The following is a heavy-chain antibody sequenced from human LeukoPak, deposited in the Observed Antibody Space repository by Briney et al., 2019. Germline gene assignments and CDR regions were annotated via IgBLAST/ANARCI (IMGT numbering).Heavy chain of an antibody. CDR2: IYTSGST. Sequence: SETLSLTCTVSGGSIGSYYWSWIRQPAGKGLEWIGRIYTSGSTNYNPSLKSRVTMSVDTSKKHFSLKLTSVTAADTAVYYCARGAPPQNWGQGTLVTVSS. V-gene: IGHV4-4*07. CDR3: ARGAPPQN. CDR1: GGSIGSYY. J-gene: IGHJ4*02.